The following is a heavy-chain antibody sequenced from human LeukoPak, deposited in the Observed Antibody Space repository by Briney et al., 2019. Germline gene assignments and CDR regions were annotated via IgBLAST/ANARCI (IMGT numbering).Heavy chain of an antibody. Sequence: PPGGSLRLSCAASGIVFSNTAMNWARQSPGRGLEWISAISGGGERTFYADSVKGRFTIPRDNSKNMVYLQMNSLRVDDTAIYYCGKDGGQYSSGPEFDPRGQGALVTVSS. CDR1: GIVFSNTA. CDR2: ISGGGERT. D-gene: IGHD3-22*01. V-gene: IGHV3-23*01. CDR3: GKDGGQYSSGPEFDP. J-gene: IGHJ5*02.